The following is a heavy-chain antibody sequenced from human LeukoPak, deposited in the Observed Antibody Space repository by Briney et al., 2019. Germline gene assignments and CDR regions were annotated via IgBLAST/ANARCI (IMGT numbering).Heavy chain of an antibody. D-gene: IGHD3-22*01. CDR2: IKLDGSEK. Sequence: GGSLRLSCVASGFTFGKYWMSWVRQAPGKGLEWVANIKLDGSEKNYVDSVKGRFTISRDNTKNSLYLQMNSLRVEDTAVYYCARAPYYYDSISFQHWGQGTLVTVSS. CDR3: ARAPYYYDSISFQH. J-gene: IGHJ1*01. V-gene: IGHV3-7*03. CDR1: GFTFGKYW.